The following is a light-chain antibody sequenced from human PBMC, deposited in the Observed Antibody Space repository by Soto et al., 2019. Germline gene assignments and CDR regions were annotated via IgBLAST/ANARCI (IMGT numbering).Light chain of an antibody. CDR2: GAS. Sequence: EVLMTQSPSTLSVSPGERATLSCRASQSVYSNLAWYQEKPGQAPRLLSYGASSRATGIPDRFSGSGSGTDFTLTISSLKHDDFATYYCQQYNRYSRTFGQGTRWIS. CDR1: QSVYSN. V-gene: IGKV3D-15*01. CDR3: QQYNRYSRT. J-gene: IGKJ1*01.